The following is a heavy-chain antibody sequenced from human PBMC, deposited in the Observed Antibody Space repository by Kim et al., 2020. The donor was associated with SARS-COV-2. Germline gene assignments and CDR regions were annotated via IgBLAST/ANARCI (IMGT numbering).Heavy chain of an antibody. CDR2: ISAYNGNT. Sequence: ASVKVSCKASGYTFTSYGISWVRQAPGQGLEWMGWISAYNGNTNYAQKLQGRVTMTTDTSTSTAYMELRSLRSDDTAVYYCARDPLTVVPAAIIFDYWGQGTLVTVSS. CDR3: ARDPLTVVPAAIIFDY. D-gene: IGHD2-2*01. V-gene: IGHV1-18*04. J-gene: IGHJ4*02. CDR1: GYTFTSYG.